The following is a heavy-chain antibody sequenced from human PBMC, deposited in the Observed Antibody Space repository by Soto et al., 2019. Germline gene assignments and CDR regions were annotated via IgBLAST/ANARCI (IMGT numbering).Heavy chain of an antibody. Sequence: SETLSLTCTVSGGSISSSSYYWGWIRQPPGKGLEWIGSIYYSGSTYYNPSLKSRVTISVDTSKNQFSLKLSSVTAADTAVYYCAREPPMVRGVIDAFDIWGQGTMVTVSS. J-gene: IGHJ3*02. CDR3: AREPPMVRGVIDAFDI. CDR2: IYYSGST. V-gene: IGHV4-39*02. D-gene: IGHD3-10*01. CDR1: GGSISSSSYY.